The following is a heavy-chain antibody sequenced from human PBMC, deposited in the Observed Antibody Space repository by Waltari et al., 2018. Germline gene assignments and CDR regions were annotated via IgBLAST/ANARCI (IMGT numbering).Heavy chain of an antibody. V-gene: IGHV1-18*04. CDR1: GSTFTSSG. Sequence: QVQLVQSGAEVKKPGASVKVSCKASGSTFTSSGINWVRQAPGQGLEWMGWISAYNGYTNYAQKVQGRVTMTTDTSTSTAYMELRSLRSDDTAVYYCARVGDDFWSGYFDYWGQGTLVTVSS. CDR3: ARVGDDFWSGYFDY. CDR2: ISAYNGYT. J-gene: IGHJ4*02. D-gene: IGHD3-3*01.